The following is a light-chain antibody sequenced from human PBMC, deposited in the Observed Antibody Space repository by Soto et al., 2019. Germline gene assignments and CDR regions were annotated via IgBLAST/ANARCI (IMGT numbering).Light chain of an antibody. CDR2: GVF. CDR3: QHYDASPRT. J-gene: IGKJ2*01. CDR1: QSVNSNF. V-gene: IGKV3-20*01. Sequence: ETGLTQSPGTVSLSPGERATLSCRTSQSVNSNFLAWYQQKPGQAPRLLIYGVFNRATGIPDRFSGSGSGTEFTLTISGLEPEDSAVYYCQHYDASPRTFGQGTKVEIQ.